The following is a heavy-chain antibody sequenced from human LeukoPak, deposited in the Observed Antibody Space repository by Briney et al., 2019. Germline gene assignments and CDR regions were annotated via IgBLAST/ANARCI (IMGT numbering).Heavy chain of an antibody. J-gene: IGHJ4*02. Sequence: ASVKVSCKASGYTFTGYYMHWVRQAPGQGLAWMGWINPNSGGTNYAQKFQGRVTMTRETSISTAYMELSRLRSDATAVYYCARLTTTVTSFDYWGQGTLVTVSS. CDR2: INPNSGGT. D-gene: IGHD4-17*01. CDR3: ARLTTTVTSFDY. V-gene: IGHV1-2*02. CDR1: GYTFTGYY.